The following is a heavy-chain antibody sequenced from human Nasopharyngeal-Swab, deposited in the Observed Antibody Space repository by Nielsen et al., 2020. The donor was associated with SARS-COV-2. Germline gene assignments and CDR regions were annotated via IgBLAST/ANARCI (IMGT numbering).Heavy chain of an antibody. CDR3: ARGGDPREVVAATDCFDP. Sequence: WVRQAPGQGLEWMGWINPNSGGTDYAQNFQGRVTMTRDTSTSTVYMELSSLRSEDTAVYYCARGGDPREVVAATDCFDPWGQGTLVTVSS. D-gene: IGHD2-15*01. V-gene: IGHV1-2*02. CDR2: INPNSGGT. J-gene: IGHJ5*02.